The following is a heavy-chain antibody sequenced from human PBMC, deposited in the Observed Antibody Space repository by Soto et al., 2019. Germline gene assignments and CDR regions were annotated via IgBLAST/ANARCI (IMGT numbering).Heavy chain of an antibody. CDR3: ARDNDEAIAAAAYYGMDV. CDR2: IIPIFGTA. CDR1: TFSMYV. D-gene: IGHD6-13*01. V-gene: IGHV1-69*01. Sequence: TFSMYVLVVVGSGTGKRVEWMGGIIPIFGTANYAQKFQGRVTITADESTSTAYMELSSLRSEDTAVYYCARDNDEAIAAAAYYGMDVWGQGTTVTVSS. J-gene: IGHJ6*02.